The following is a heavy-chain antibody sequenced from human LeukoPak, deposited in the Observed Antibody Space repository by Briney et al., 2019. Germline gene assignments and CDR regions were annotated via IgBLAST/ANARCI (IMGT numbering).Heavy chain of an antibody. CDR3: ARVAKHFRGGISFYFMDV. CDR2: ISNDGSNK. V-gene: IGHV3-30*04. J-gene: IGHJ6*03. Sequence: GGSLRLSCVASGFTFNIYPMHWVRQAPGTGLEWVALISNDGSNKYYADSVKGRFTISRDTSKNTLYLQMNSLRAEDTAVYYCARVAKHFRGGISFYFMDVWGKGTTVTISS. D-gene: IGHD3-10*01. CDR1: GFTFNIYP.